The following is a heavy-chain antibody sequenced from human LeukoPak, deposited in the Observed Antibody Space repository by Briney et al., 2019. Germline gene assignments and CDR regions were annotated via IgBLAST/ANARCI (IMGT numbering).Heavy chain of an antibody. D-gene: IGHD6-13*01. V-gene: IGHV4-34*01. Sequence: SETLSLTCAVYGGSFSGYYWSWIRQPPGKGLEWIGEINHSGSTNYNPSLKSRITISVDTSKNQFSLKLSSATAADTAVYYCARVLTYSSSWYPFWFDPWGQGTLVTVSS. CDR2: INHSGST. CDR3: ARVLTYSSSWYPFWFDP. CDR1: GGSFSGYY. J-gene: IGHJ5*02.